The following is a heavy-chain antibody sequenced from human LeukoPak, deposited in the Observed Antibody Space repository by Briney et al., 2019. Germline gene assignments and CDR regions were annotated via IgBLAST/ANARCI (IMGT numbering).Heavy chain of an antibody. CDR2: MNPNCGGT. CDR3: AREGIISFGGLEDY. J-gene: IGHJ4*02. Sequence: ASVKVSCKASGYTFTGYYRHCVRQAPGYGLDWMEWMNPNCGGTNYAQKFQRRDTMTRDASISTDYMERSRLRSDDTAVYYCAREGIISFGGLEDYWGQGTLVTVSS. D-gene: IGHD2-15*01. V-gene: IGHV1-2*02. CDR1: GYTFTGYY.